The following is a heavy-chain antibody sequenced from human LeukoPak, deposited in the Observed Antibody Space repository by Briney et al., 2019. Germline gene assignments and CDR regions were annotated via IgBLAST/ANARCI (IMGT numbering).Heavy chain of an antibody. V-gene: IGHV4-39*02. CDR2: MYYSGST. CDR1: GGSISGSTYY. Sequence: SETLSLTCTVSGGSISGSTYYWGWIRHPPGKGLEWIGSMYYSGSTFYNPSLKSRVTISVDTSKNHFSLSLSSVTAADTAVYYCARNVTDLVLPKADSQYYFDYWGQGTLVTVSS. CDR3: ARNVTDLVLPKADSQYYFDY. D-gene: IGHD2-8*01. J-gene: IGHJ4*02.